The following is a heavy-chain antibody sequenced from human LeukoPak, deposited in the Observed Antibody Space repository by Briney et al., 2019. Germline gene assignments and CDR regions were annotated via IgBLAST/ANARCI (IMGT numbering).Heavy chain of an antibody. V-gene: IGHV3-30-3*01. CDR1: GFTFSSYA. CDR2: ISYDGSNK. CDR3: ARMYGSGWPFDY. Sequence: EAGGSLRLSCAASGFTFSSYAMHWVRQAPGKGLEWVAVISYDGSNKHYADSVKGRFTISRDNSKNTLYLQMNSLRAEDTAVYYCARMYGSGWPFDYWGQGTLVTVSS. D-gene: IGHD6-19*01. J-gene: IGHJ4*02.